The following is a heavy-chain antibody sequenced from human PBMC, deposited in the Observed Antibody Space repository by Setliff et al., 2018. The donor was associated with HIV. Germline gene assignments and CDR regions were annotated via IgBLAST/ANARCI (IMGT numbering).Heavy chain of an antibody. V-gene: IGHV1-3*01. CDR3: ERWRGYYDFWSFNLYGASYFDY. D-gene: IGHD3-3*01. Sequence: ASVKVSCKASVYTFTSYGMQWVRQAPGQRLEWLGWINAGNGNTKYSQKFQGRVTITRDTSASTAYMELSSVRSEDTAVSYFERWRGYYDFWSFNLYGASYFDYWGQGTLVTVSS. J-gene: IGHJ4*02. CDR2: INAGNGNT. CDR1: VYTFTSYG.